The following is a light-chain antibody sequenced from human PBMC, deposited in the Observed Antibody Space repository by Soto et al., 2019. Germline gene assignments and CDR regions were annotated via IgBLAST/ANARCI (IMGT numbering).Light chain of an antibody. Sequence: TQSPATLSLSPGERATLSCRASQSVSSYLAWYQQKPGKAPKLLIYAASSLQSGVPSRFSGSGSGTDFTLTISSLQPEDFATYYCQQSYSTPALTFGGGTKVEIK. V-gene: IGKV1-39*01. CDR1: QSVSSY. CDR3: QQSYSTPALT. J-gene: IGKJ4*01. CDR2: AAS.